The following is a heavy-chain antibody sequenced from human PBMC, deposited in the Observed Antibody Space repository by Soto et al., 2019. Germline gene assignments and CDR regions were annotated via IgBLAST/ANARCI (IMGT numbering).Heavy chain of an antibody. J-gene: IGHJ4*02. CDR1: GYNFADYW. D-gene: IGHD1-26*01. V-gene: IGHV5-51*01. Sequence: GESLKISCKGFGYNFADYWIAWVRLMPGKGLEWMGIVHPGDSQTTYNPSFQGQVTISADRSISTAYLQWSSLKASDTAMYYCARLLEGGGVDYWGQGTLVTVSS. CDR2: VHPGDSQT. CDR3: ARLLEGGGVDY.